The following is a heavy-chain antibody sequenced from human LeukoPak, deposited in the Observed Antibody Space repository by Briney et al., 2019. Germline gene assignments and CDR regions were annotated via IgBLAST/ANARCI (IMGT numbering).Heavy chain of an antibody. CDR2: IKQEGSEK. Sequence: GGSLRLSCAASGFTFSSYWMSWVRQAPGKGLEWVANIKQEGSEKYYVDSVKGRFTISRDNAKNSLYLQMNSLRAEDTAVYYCAREGESGYVWGSYRNFDYWGQGTLVTVSS. CDR1: GFTFSSYW. V-gene: IGHV3-7*01. J-gene: IGHJ4*02. CDR3: AREGESGYVWGSYRNFDY. D-gene: IGHD3-16*02.